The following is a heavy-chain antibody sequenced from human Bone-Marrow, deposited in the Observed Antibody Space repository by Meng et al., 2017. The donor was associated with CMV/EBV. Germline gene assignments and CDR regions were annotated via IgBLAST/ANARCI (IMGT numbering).Heavy chain of an antibody. J-gene: IGHJ6*02. V-gene: IGHV1-18*04. Sequence: ASVKVSCKASGYTFTGYYMHWVRQAPGQGLEWMGWISAYNGNTNYAQKFQGRVTITADKSTSTAYMELSSLRSEDTAVYYCARDGGHDYRYYYYGMDVWGQGTTVTVSS. CDR1: GYTFTGYY. D-gene: IGHD4-11*01. CDR3: ARDGGHDYRYYYYGMDV. CDR2: ISAYNGNT.